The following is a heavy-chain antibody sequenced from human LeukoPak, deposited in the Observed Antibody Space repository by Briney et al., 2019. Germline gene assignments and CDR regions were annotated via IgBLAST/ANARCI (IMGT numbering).Heavy chain of an antibody. CDR1: GYTFTSYG. D-gene: IGHD3-22*01. Sequence: GASVKVSCKASGYTFTSYGISWVRQAPGQGLEWMGWINPNSGGTNYAQKFQGRVTMTRDTSISTAYMELSRLRSDDTAVYYCARDYDSSGYPSYAFDIWGQGTMVTVSS. V-gene: IGHV1-2*02. CDR3: ARDYDSSGYPSYAFDI. CDR2: INPNSGGT. J-gene: IGHJ3*02.